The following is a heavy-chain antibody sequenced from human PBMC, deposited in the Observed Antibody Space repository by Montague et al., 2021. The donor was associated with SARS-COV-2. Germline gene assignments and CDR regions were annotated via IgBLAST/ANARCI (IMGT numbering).Heavy chain of an antibody. D-gene: IGHD6-13*01. J-gene: IGHJ4*02. CDR3: ARGHYSSSWYGIRYYFDY. CDR1: GGSFSGYY. CDR2: INHSGST. Sequence: SETQSLTCAVYGGSFSGYYWSWIRQPPGKGLEWIGEINHSGSTNYNPSLKSRVTISVDTSKNQFSLKLSSVTAADTAVYYCARGHYSSSWYGIRYYFDYWGQGTLVTVSS. V-gene: IGHV4-34*01.